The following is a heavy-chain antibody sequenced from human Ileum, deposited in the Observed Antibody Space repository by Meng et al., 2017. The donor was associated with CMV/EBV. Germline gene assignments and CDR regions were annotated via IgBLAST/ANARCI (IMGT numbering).Heavy chain of an antibody. V-gene: IGHV3-23*01. CDR3: AKVVGAVTGDY. D-gene: IGHD1-26*01. CDR1: GFTFSTYA. CDR2: MSGSGTNT. J-gene: IGHJ4*02. Sequence: CSASGFTFSTYAMHWLRQAPGKVLEWVSTMSGSGTNTYYAAAVKGRFTVSRDNSRNTLYLQMDSLRADDTAVYYCAKVVGAVTGDYWGQGTLVTVSS.